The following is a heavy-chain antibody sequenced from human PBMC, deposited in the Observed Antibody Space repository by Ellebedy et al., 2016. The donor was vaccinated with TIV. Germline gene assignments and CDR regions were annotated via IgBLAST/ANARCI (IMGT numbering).Heavy chain of an antibody. V-gene: IGHV3-7*01. D-gene: IGHD4-17*01. CDR2: LRQDGDEK. CDR1: GFSFRSYW. Sequence: GGSLRLSCVASGFSFRSYWMSWVRQAPGKGLEWVANLRQDGDEKYYVDSVKGRFTISRDNAKNSLYLQMNSLRVEDTAVYYCARRGSYGDYAVQINNWFDRWGQGTLVTVYS. J-gene: IGHJ5*02. CDR3: ARRGSYGDYAVQINNWFDR.